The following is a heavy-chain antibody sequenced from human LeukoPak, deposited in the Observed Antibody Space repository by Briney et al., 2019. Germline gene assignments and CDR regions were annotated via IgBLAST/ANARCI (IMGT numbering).Heavy chain of an antibody. V-gene: IGHV1-69*01. D-gene: IGHD1-26*01. CDR2: IIPIFGTA. Sequence: GASVKVSCKASGGTFTSYAISWVRQAPGQGLEWMGGIIPIFGTANYAQKFQGRVMITADESTSTAYMELSSLRSEDTAVYYCAREWELPPHHYFDYWGQGTLVTVSS. CDR1: GGTFTSYA. J-gene: IGHJ4*02. CDR3: AREWELPPHHYFDY.